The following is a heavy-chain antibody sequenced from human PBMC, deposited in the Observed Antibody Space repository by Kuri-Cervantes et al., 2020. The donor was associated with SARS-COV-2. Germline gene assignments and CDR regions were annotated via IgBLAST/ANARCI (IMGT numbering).Heavy chain of an antibody. CDR3: ARAFIHYYYYMTS. J-gene: IGHJ6*03. CDR1: GFTFSSYG. D-gene: IGHD3-16*02. CDR2: ISYDGSNK. Sequence: GESLKISCAASGFTFSSYGMHWVRQAPGKGLEWVAVISYDGSNKYYADSVKGRFTISRDNAKNSLYLQMNSLRAEDTAVYYCARAFIHYYYYMTSGAKGPRSPSP. V-gene: IGHV3-30*03.